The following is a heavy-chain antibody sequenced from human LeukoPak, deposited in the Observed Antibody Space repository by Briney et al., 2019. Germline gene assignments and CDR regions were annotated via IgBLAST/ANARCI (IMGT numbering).Heavy chain of an antibody. Sequence: GGSLRLSCATSGFTFRDYAMSWVRQAPGKGLEWVSVIYSGGSTYYADSVKGRFTISRHNSKNTLYLQMNSLRAEDTAVYYCARVGSSGWFYFDYWGQGTLVTVSS. J-gene: IGHJ4*02. D-gene: IGHD6-19*01. CDR1: GFTFRDYA. CDR2: IYSGGST. CDR3: ARVGSSGWFYFDY. V-gene: IGHV3-53*04.